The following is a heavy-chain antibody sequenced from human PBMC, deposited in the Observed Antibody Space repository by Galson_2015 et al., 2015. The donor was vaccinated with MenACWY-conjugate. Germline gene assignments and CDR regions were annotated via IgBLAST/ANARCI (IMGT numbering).Heavy chain of an antibody. J-gene: IGHJ6*03. Sequence: SLRLSCAASGFTFSSYGMHWVRQAPGKGLEWVAFIRYDGSNKYYADSVKGRFTISRDNSKNTLYLLMNSLRADDTAVYYCAKGPNCSGGSCIGYYMDVWGKGTTVTVSS. CDR1: GFTFSSYG. CDR3: AKGPNCSGGSCIGYYMDV. D-gene: IGHD2-15*01. V-gene: IGHV3-30*02. CDR2: IRYDGSNK.